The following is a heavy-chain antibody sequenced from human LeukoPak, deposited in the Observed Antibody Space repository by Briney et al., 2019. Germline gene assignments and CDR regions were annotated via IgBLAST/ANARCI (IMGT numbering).Heavy chain of an antibody. Sequence: SQTLSLTCAISGDTVSSSTAAWIWIRQSPSRGLECLGRTYYTSKWYNEYAVSVKSRMTINPDTSKNQFSLQLNSVTPEDTAVYYCARDRGASGWLDYWGQGTLVTV. J-gene: IGHJ4*02. CDR1: GDTVSSSTAA. CDR3: ARDRGASGWLDY. D-gene: IGHD6-19*01. V-gene: IGHV6-1*01. CDR2: TYYTSKWYN.